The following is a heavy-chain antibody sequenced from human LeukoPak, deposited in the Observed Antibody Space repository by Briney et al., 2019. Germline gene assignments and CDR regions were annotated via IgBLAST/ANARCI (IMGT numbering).Heavy chain of an antibody. CDR1: GFTFSSYS. J-gene: IGHJ4*02. CDR2: ISSSSSTI. CDR3: ARDVRYYDSSGYYSGGFDY. D-gene: IGHD3-22*01. V-gene: IGHV3-48*01. Sequence: GASLRLSCAASGFTFSSYSMNWVRQAPGKGLEWVSYISSSSSTIYYADSVKGRFTISRDNAKNSLYLQMNSLRAEDTAVYYCARDVRYYDSSGYYSGGFDYWGQGTLVTVSS.